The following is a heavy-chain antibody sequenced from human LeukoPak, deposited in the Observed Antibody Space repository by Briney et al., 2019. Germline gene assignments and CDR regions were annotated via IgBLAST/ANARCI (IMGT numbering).Heavy chain of an antibody. D-gene: IGHD2-15*01. CDR3: TRAIGGGRDPDFDY. Sequence: GGSLRLSCAASGFTFSTYGMGWVRQAPGKGLEWVGRIKNKNTGETTDYAAPVKGRFTISRDDSKNTLYLQMNSLKSEDTAVYYCTRAIGGGRDPDFDYWGQGTLVTVSS. CDR2: IKNKNTGETT. CDR1: GFTFSTYG. V-gene: IGHV3-15*01. J-gene: IGHJ4*02.